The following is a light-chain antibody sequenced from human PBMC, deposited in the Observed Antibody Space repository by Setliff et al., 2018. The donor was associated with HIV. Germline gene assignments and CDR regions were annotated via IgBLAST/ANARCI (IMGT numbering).Light chain of an antibody. CDR2: DVS. V-gene: IGLV2-14*03. J-gene: IGLJ3*02. CDR3: SSFTISTTWV. CDR1: SSDVGGYNY. Sequence: QSALTQPASVSGSPGQSITISCTGTSSDVGGYNYVSWYQQHPGKAPKLMICDVSNRPSGVSNRFSGSKSGNTASLTISGLQAEDEADYYCSSFTISTTWVFGGGTKVTVL.